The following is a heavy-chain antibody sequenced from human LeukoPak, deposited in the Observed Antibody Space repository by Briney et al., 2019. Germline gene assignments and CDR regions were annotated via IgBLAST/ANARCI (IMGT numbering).Heavy chain of an antibody. V-gene: IGHV3-7*01. CDR1: GFTFSNYW. Sequence: GGSLRLSCATSGFTFSNYWMNWVRQAPGKGLEWVANIKQDGSLIYYVDSVKGRFTISRDNGENSLFLQVNSLRAEDTAVYYCARAVRAAAPGVVLFDYWGQGTLVTVSS. CDR2: IKQDGSLI. D-gene: IGHD2-2*01. CDR3: ARAVRAAAPGVVLFDY. J-gene: IGHJ4*02.